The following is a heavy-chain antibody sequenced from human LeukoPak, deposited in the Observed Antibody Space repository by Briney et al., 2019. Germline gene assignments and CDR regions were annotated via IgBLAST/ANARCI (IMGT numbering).Heavy chain of an antibody. CDR2: ISGSGGST. Sequence: GGSLRLSCAASGFTFSSYAMSWVRQAPGKGLEWVSAISGSGGSTYYADSVKGRFTISRDNSKNTLYLQMNSLRAEDTAVYYCATNGGVCSGGSCYYYYYYMDVWGKGPRSPSP. CDR3: ATNGGVCSGGSCYYYYYYMDV. CDR1: GFTFSSYA. V-gene: IGHV3-23*01. D-gene: IGHD2-15*01. J-gene: IGHJ6*03.